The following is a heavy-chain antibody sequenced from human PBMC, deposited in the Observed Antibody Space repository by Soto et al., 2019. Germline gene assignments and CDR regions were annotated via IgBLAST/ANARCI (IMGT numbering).Heavy chain of an antibody. CDR1: GGSISSGDYY. Sequence: SETLSLTCTVSGGSISSGDYYWSWIRQPPGKGLEWIVYIYYSGSTYYNPSLKSRVTISVDTSKNQFSLKLSSVTAADTAVYYCARLSSKGRYYYYYYGMDVWGQGTTVTVSS. V-gene: IGHV4-30-4*01. J-gene: IGHJ6*02. CDR2: IYYSGST. CDR3: ARLSSKGRYYYYYYGMDV. D-gene: IGHD6-6*01.